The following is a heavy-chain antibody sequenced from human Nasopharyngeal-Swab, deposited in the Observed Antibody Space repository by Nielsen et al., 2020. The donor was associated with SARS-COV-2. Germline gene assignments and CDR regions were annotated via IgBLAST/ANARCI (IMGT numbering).Heavy chain of an antibody. V-gene: IGHV3-30*18. J-gene: IGHJ4*02. CDR3: AKEPSSGSYPS. CDR1: GFTFSSYG. Sequence: GESLKIPCAASGFTFSSYGMHWVRQAPGKGLEWVAVISYDGSNKYYADSVKGRFTISRDNSKNTLYLQMNSLRAEDTAVYYCAKEPSSGSYPSWGQGTLVTVSS. CDR2: ISYDGSNK. D-gene: IGHD1-26*01.